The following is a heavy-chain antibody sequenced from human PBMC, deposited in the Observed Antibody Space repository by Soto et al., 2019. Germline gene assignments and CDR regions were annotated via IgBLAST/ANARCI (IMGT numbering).Heavy chain of an antibody. Sequence: EVQLVESGGGLVQPGQSVRVSCAASGFSFSSYSMNWVRQAPGKGLEWISYISSSKTYIWYADSVKGRFTISRDNAKNSLSLQMNSLRDEDSAVYYCVRDSGWAFDIWGLGTMVTVSS. CDR3: VRDSGWAFDI. D-gene: IGHD6-19*01. CDR2: ISSSKTYI. J-gene: IGHJ3*02. CDR1: GFSFSSYS. V-gene: IGHV3-48*02.